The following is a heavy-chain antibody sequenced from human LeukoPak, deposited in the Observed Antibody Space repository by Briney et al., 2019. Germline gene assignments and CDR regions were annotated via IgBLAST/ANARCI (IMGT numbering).Heavy chain of an antibody. V-gene: IGHV4-39*07. CDR2: FYYSGTT. J-gene: IGHJ5*02. D-gene: IGHD3-10*02. CDR1: GDSISSSSYY. CDR3: ARDHRMFVGDNWFDP. Sequence: SETLSLTCTVSGDSISSSSYYWGWIRQPPGTGLEWIGSFYYSGTTYYNPSLKSRVTISVDTSKNQFSLRLTSMTAADTAVYYCARDHRMFVGDNWFDPWGQGTLVTVSS.